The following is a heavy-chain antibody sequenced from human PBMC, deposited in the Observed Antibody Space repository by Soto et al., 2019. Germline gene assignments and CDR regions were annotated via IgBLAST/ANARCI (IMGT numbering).Heavy chain of an antibody. D-gene: IGHD2-21*01. J-gene: IGHJ4*01. Sequence: GGSLRLSCAASGFTFDDYAMHWVRQAPGKGLEWVSGISWNSGSIGYADSVKGRFTISRDNAKNSLYLQMNSLRAEYTALYYCAKAQGDTGRNFLFDYWGQGTLVTVSS. CDR3: AKAQGDTGRNFLFDY. CDR2: ISWNSGSI. CDR1: GFTFDDYA. V-gene: IGHV3-9*01.